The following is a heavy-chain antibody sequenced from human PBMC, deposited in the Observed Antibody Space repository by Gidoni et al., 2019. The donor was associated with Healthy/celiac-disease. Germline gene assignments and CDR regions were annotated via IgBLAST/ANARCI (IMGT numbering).Heavy chain of an antibody. CDR2: ISGSGGST. CDR1: GFTFSRYA. J-gene: IGHJ4*02. Sequence: EVQLLESGGGLVQPGGSLRLSCAASGFTFSRYARSWVRQAPGKGLEWVSAISGSGGSTYYADSVKGRFTISRDNSKNTLYLQMNSLRAEDTAVYYCAKGDMITFGGVISGTFDYWGQGTLVTVSS. D-gene: IGHD3-16*02. CDR3: AKGDMITFGGVISGTFDY. V-gene: IGHV3-23*01.